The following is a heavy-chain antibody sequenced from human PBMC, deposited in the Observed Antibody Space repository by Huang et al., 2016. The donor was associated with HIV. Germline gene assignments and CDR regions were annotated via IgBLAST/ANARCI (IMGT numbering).Heavy chain of an antibody. CDR1: GFSISSYW. CDR3: ARDPRIQAWLNVFDY. V-gene: IGHV3-74*01. J-gene: IGHJ4*02. CDR2: INSDGSIT. D-gene: IGHD3-22*01. Sequence: EVQLVESGGGLVQPGGSLRLSCAASGFSISSYWMHWVRQAPGKGLVWVSRINSDGSITSYADSAKGRFTISRDNAKDTLYLQMNSLRAEDTAVYYCARDPRIQAWLNVFDYWGQGTLVSVSS.